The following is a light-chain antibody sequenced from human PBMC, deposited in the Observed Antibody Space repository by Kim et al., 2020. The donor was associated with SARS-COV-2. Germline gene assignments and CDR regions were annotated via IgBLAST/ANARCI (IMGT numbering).Light chain of an antibody. CDR1: QSVGNF. J-gene: IGKJ4*01. Sequence: LSLGERATLSCRTSQSVGNFLAWYQQRPGQAPMLLIYDAYIRASDIPARFSGSGSGTDFILTISNLEPEDFAIYYCQQRYSWPLTFGGGTKVDIK. CDR3: QQRYSWPLT. V-gene: IGKV3-11*01. CDR2: DAY.